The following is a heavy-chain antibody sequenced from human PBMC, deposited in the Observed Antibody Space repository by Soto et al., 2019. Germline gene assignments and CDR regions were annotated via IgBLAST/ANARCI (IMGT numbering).Heavy chain of an antibody. Sequence: PGGSLRLSCAASGFTFSNYAMHWVRQAPGKGLEWVALTSYDGNNEYYTDSVKGRFTISRDNSKNTLYLQMNSLRAEDTAVYYCAKTPITMIVVVSVFDYWGQGTLVTVSS. V-gene: IGHV3-30*18. D-gene: IGHD3-22*01. CDR1: GFTFSNYA. CDR3: AKTPITMIVVVSVFDY. J-gene: IGHJ4*02. CDR2: TSYDGNNE.